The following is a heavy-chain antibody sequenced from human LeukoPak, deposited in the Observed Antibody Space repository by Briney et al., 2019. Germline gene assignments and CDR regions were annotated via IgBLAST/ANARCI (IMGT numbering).Heavy chain of an antibody. CDR2: IIPIFGTA. CDR3: ARGCSSTSCNGNAFDI. Sequence: GASVKVSCKASGGTFSSYAISWVRQAPGQGLEWMGGIIPIFGTANYAQKFQGRVTITTDESTSTAYMELSSLRSEDTAVYYCARGCSSTSCNGNAFDIWGQGTMVTVSS. V-gene: IGHV1-69*05. CDR1: GGTFSSYA. J-gene: IGHJ3*02. D-gene: IGHD2-2*01.